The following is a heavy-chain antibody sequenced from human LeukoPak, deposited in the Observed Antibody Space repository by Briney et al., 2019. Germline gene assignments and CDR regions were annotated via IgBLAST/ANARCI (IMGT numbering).Heavy chain of an antibody. CDR1: GFTFSSYG. D-gene: IGHD6-19*01. Sequence: GGSLRLSCAASGFTFSSYGMHWVRQAPGKGLEWVAFIRYDGSNKYYADSVKGRFTISRDNSKNTLYLQMNSLRAEDTAVYYCAKDPLGQWLVGFDYWGQGTLVTVSS. V-gene: IGHV3-30*02. CDR2: IRYDGSNK. J-gene: IGHJ4*02. CDR3: AKDPLGQWLVGFDY.